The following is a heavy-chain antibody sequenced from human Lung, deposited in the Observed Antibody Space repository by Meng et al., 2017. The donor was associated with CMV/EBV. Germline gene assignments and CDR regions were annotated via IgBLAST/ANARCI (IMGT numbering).Heavy chain of an antibody. Sequence: SGFTFNTYWMHWVRQAPGKWLVWVSRITSDGRSTTYADSVKGRFAISRDNAKNTLYLQMNSLGAEDTAVYYCAREYRLKYDSSGFDFWGQGTLVTVSS. V-gene: IGHV3-74*01. D-gene: IGHD3-22*01. CDR3: AREYRLKYDSSGFDF. CDR2: ITSDGRST. CDR1: GFTFNTYW. J-gene: IGHJ4*02.